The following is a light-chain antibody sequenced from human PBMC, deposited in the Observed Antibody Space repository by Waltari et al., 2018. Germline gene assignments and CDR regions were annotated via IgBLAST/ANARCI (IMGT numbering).Light chain of an antibody. V-gene: IGLV1-51*01. CDR1: RPNIGTNY. J-gene: IGLJ2*01. CDR2: DNN. Sequence: QSVLTQPPSVSAAPGQRVTIPCSGSRPNIGTNYVSWFQQLPGTAPKLLIYDNNKRPSGIPDRFSGSKSGTSATLGITGLQTGDEADYYCGTWDSSLTARVFGGGTKLTVL. CDR3: GTWDSSLTARV.